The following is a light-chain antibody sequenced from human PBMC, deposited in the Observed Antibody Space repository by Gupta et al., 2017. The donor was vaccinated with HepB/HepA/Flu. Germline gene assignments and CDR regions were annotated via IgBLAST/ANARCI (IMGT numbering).Light chain of an antibody. Sequence: QSVLSQPPSASGTPGQRVTIPCSGSSSNIGTNTVNWYQQVQGSAPNLLIYLNNQRPSGVSDRFSVSKSGTAASLAISGGQAEDEAVYFCSSGDDSSQVVFGGGTKLTVL. CDR2: LNN. V-gene: IGLV1-44*01. CDR3: SSGDDSSQVV. CDR1: SSNIGTNT. J-gene: IGLJ2*01.